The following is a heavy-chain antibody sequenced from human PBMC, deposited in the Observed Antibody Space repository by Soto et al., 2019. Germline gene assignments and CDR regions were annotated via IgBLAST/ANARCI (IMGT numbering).Heavy chain of an antibody. V-gene: IGHV4-31*03. CDR2: IYYSGST. CDR1: GGSISSGGYY. CDR3: ARRHAVYGDYLGRWFDP. Sequence: QVQLQESGPGLVKPSQTLSLTCTVSGGSISSGGYYWSWIRQHPGKGLEWIGYIYYSGSTYYNPSLKSRVTISVDTSKNQFSLKLSSVTAADTAVYYCARRHAVYGDYLGRWFDPWGQGTLVTVSS. J-gene: IGHJ5*02. D-gene: IGHD4-17*01.